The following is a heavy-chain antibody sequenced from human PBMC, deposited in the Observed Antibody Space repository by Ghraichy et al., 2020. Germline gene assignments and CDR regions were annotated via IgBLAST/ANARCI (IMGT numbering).Heavy chain of an antibody. CDR2: IFYGGNT. CDR1: GDSISNSAYY. Sequence: SETLSLTCTVSGDSISNSAYYWAWIRQPPGQGLEWIGSIFYGGNTYYNPSLESRVTISVDTSKDQFFLKLSSVTVADTALYYCARHSPPYYDSSRPRSWFAPWGQGTLVTVSS. D-gene: IGHD3-22*01. CDR3: ARHSPPYYDSSRPRSWFAP. J-gene: IGHJ5*02. V-gene: IGHV4-39*01.